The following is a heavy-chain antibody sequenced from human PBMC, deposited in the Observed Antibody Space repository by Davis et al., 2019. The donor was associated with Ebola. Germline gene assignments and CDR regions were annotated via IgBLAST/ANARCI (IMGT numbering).Heavy chain of an antibody. CDR2: ISAYNGNT. Sequence: ASVKVSCKASGYIFTTYAMHWVRQAPGQRLEWMGWISAYNGNTNYAQKLQGRVTMTTDTSTSTAYMELRSLRSDDTAVYYCARAQFPTTSDHWGQGTLVTVSS. CDR3: ARAQFPTTSDH. CDR1: GYIFTTYA. D-gene: IGHD1-1*01. J-gene: IGHJ4*02. V-gene: IGHV1-18*01.